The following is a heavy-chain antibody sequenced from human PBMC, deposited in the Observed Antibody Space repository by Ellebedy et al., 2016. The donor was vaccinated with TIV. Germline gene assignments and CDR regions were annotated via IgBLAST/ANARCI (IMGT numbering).Heavy chain of an antibody. CDR1: GFTFSDYY. D-gene: IGHD5-24*01. CDR3: ARDQRNVGWLHPPSFDY. CDR2: ISSSSSYT. Sequence: PGGSLRLSCAASGFTFSDYYMSWIRQAPGKGLEWVSYISSSSSYTNYADSVKGRFTISRDNAKNSLYLQMNSLRAEDTAVYYCARDQRNVGWLHPPSFDYWGQGTLVTVSS. J-gene: IGHJ4*02. V-gene: IGHV3-11*06.